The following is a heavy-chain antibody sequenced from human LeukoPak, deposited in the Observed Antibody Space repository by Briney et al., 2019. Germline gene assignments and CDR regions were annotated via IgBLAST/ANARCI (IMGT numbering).Heavy chain of an antibody. CDR2: IKQDGSEK. V-gene: IGHV3-7*03. D-gene: IGHD3-22*01. J-gene: IGHJ4*02. CDR1: GFTFSSRW. CDR3: AGPYDDSSGYYEVFGY. Sequence: GGSLRLSCAATGFTFSSRWMSWVRQAPGKGLEWVANIKQDGSEKYYVDSVKGRFTISRDNAKTSLYLQMNSLRAEDTAVYYCAGPYDDSSGYYEVFGYWGQGTLVTVSS.